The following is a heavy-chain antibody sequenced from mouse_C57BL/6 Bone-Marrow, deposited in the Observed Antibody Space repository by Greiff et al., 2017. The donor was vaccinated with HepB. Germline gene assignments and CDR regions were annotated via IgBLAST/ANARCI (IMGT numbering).Heavy chain of an antibody. J-gene: IGHJ2*01. Sequence: QVQLKESGPGLVQPSQSLSITCTVSGFSLTSYGVHWVRQSPGKGLEWLGVIWSGGSTDYNAAFISRLSISKDNSKSQVFFKMNSLQADDTAIYYCARGSRSFDYWGQGTTLTVSS. D-gene: IGHD1-1*01. CDR3: ARGSRSFDY. V-gene: IGHV2-2*01. CDR1: GFSLTSYG. CDR2: IWSGGST.